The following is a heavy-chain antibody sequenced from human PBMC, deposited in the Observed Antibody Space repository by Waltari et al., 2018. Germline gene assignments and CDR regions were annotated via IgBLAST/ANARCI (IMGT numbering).Heavy chain of an antibody. CDR1: GGSFSGYS. CDR3: ARYSSSRGLTFDY. D-gene: IGHD6-13*01. J-gene: IGHJ4*02. V-gene: IGHV4-34*01. Sequence: QVQLQQWGAGLLKPSETLSLTCAVYGGSFSGYSWSWIGQPPGKGLEWIGEINHSGSTNYNPSLKSRVTISVDTSKNQFSLKLSSVTAADTAVYYCARYSSSRGLTFDYWGQGTLVTVSS. CDR2: INHSGST.